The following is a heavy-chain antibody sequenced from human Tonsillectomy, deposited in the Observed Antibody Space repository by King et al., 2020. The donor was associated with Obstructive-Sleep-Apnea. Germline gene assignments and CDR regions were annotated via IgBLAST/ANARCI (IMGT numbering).Heavy chain of an antibody. CDR3: GGWVSH. D-gene: IGHD6-19*01. Sequence: VQLVESGGGLVQPGGSLRLSCAASGFTFSSYSMNWVRQAPGKGLEWVSYISSSSSSIYYADSVKSRFTISRDNAKNSLYLHMNSLRAEDTAVYYCGGWVSHWGQGTLVTVSS. V-gene: IGHV3-48*04. CDR1: GFTFSSYS. CDR2: ISSSSSSI. J-gene: IGHJ4*02.